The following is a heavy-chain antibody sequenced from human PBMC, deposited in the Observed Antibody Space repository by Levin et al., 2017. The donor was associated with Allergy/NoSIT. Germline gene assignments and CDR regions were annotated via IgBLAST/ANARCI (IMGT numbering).Heavy chain of an antibody. V-gene: IGHV3-7*01. J-gene: IGHJ3*02. Sequence: PGGSLRLSCAASGFTFKSYWMNWVRQAPGKGLEWVANLKQDGSEEYSVDSVKGRFTISRDNAKNSLYLQMNSLRAEDTAMYYCARDRRYCSGDICYSGDAFDIWGQGTMVTVSS. CDR1: GFTFKSYW. D-gene: IGHD2-15*01. CDR2: LKQDGSEE. CDR3: ARDRRYCSGDICYSGDAFDI.